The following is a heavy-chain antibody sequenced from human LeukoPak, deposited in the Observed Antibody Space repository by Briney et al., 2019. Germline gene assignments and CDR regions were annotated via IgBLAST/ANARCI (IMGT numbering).Heavy chain of an antibody. CDR2: ISAYNGNT. D-gene: IGHD2-2*01. CDR3: ARGLPKVSGPSTRTSPLPFDY. V-gene: IGHV1-18*01. J-gene: IGHJ4*02. CDR1: GYTFTSYG. Sequence: ASVKVSCKASGYTFTSYGISRVRQAPGQGLEWMGWISAYNGNTNYAQKLQGRVTMTTDTSTSTAYMELRSLRSDDTAVYYCARGLPKVSGPSTRTSPLPFDYWGQGTLVTVSS.